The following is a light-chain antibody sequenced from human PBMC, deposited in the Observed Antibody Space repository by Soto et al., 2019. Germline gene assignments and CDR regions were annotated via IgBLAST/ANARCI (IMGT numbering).Light chain of an antibody. CDR1: HSVSSN. J-gene: IGKJ1*01. CDR3: QQYNNWPV. CDR2: AAS. Sequence: EIVLTQSPGTLSLSPGERATLSGRASHSVSSNLAWYQQKPGQAPRLLIYAASTRATGIPARFSGSGSGTEFTLTISSLQSEDFAVYYCQQYNNWPVFGQGTKVDIK. V-gene: IGKV3-15*01.